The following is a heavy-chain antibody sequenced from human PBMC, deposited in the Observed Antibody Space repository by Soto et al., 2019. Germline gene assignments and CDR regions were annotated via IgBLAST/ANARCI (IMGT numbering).Heavy chain of an antibody. CDR3: ARYWGVREPLSI. CDR1: GFTFSSYW. Sequence: GGSLRLSCAASGFTFSSYWMHWVRQAPGKGLVWVSRINSDGSSTSYADSVKGRFTISRDNAKNSLYLQMNSLRAEDTAVYYWARYWGVREPLSIWGHARLVTVP. J-gene: IGHJ4*01. V-gene: IGHV3-74*01. D-gene: IGHD3-10*01. CDR2: INSDGSST.